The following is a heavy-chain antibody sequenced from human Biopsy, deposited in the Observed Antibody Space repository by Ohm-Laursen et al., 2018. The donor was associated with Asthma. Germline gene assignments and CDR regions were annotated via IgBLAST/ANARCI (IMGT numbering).Heavy chain of an antibody. J-gene: IGHJ6*02. D-gene: IGHD5-12*01. CDR3: ARGYSGSDRIVYYYSGMEV. CDR2: ISPIFGSS. CDR1: GGMFGNYA. V-gene: IGHV1-69*06. Sequence: SVKVSCKASGGMFGNYAISWVRQAPGLGLEWMGGISPIFGSSNYAQRFQGRVTITADIFTRTVYMELSSLRSEDTAVYYCARGYSGSDRIVYYYSGMEVWGQGTTVTVSS.